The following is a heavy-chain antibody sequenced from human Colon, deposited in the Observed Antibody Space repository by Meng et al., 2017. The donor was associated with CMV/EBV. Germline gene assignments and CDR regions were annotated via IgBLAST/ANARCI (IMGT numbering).Heavy chain of an antibody. Sequence: HVPLPDPGPGPGSPSLTLSLHCTGHGDSTPSDYCWHCFPQSPEKGPEWIGCTYHSGTIHYTPSLAGRVIMAIFTVKNQCSLRLHSVNAADTAVYYCTSGPLAPHLRYFDYWGRGTLVTVSS. CDR1: GDSTPSDYC. J-gene: IGHJ4*02. CDR2: TYHSGTI. V-gene: IGHV4-30-4*08. CDR3: TSGPLAPHLRYFDY. D-gene: IGHD1-14*01.